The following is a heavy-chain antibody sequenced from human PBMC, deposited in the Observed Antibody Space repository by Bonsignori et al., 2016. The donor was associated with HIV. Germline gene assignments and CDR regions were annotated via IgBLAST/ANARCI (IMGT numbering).Heavy chain of an antibody. D-gene: IGHD3-3*01. Sequence: WVRQAPGQGLEWMGWISAYNGNINYAQKFQGRVTMTADTSTSTAYMELRSLRSGDTAVYFCARDGSGVVRAFGVWGQGTMVTVSS. CDR3: ARDGSGVVRAFGV. CDR2: ISAYNGNI. V-gene: IGHV1-18*01. J-gene: IGHJ3*01.